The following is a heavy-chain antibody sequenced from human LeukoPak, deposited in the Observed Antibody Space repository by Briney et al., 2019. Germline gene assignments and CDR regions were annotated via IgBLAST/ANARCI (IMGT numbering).Heavy chain of an antibody. D-gene: IGHD1-14*01. Sequence: SETLSLTCTVSGGSISSYYWSWIRQPPGKGLEWIGYIYYSGSTNYNPSLKSRVTISVDTSKNQFSLKLSSVTAADTAVYYCARGRNYYYMDVWGKGTTVTVSS. CDR2: IYYSGST. V-gene: IGHV4-59*01. CDR1: GGSISSYY. J-gene: IGHJ6*03. CDR3: ARGRNYYYMDV.